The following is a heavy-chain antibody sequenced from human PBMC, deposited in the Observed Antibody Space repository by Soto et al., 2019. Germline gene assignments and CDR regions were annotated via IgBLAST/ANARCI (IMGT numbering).Heavy chain of an antibody. Sequence: PSETLSLPCAAYRGSFSGYYWSWLRQPPGKGLEWIGESNHSGSTHYTPSLKSRVPISVDTSKHQFSRRLSSVTAADTAVYYCARGFGNARRHPWFRTPRVWFDPWRQGTLVTVSS. CDR2: SNHSGST. CDR3: ARGFGNARRHPWFRTPRVWFDP. CDR1: RGSFSGYY. J-gene: IGHJ5*02. V-gene: IGHV4-34*01. D-gene: IGHD5-18*01.